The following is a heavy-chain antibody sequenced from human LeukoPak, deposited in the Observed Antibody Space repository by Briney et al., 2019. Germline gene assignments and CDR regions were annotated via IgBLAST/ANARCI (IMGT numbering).Heavy chain of an antibody. D-gene: IGHD3-16*01. V-gene: IGHV3-21*01. CDR3: ARGGTS. CDR2: ISSSSSYT. J-gene: IGHJ4*02. Sequence: GGSLRLSCAASGFTFSSYSMNWVRQAPGKGLEWVSSISSSSSYTYYADSVKGRFTISRDNAKNSLYLQMNSLKAEDTAVYYCARGGTSGGQGTLVTVSS. CDR1: GFTFSSYS.